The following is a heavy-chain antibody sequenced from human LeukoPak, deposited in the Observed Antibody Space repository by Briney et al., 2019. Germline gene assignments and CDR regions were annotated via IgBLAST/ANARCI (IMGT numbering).Heavy chain of an antibody. D-gene: IGHD3-10*01. V-gene: IGHV3-48*03. CDR2: LSSSGSAF. Sequence: GGSLRLSCEDSGFTFRSYEMNWVRQAPGKGLEWIAYLSSSGSAFSYADSVEGRFTIARDNAKNSVYLEMNSLRAEDTAVYYCVRTRRGRITMVRGVPHYLDYWGQGTLVTVSS. CDR1: GFTFRSYE. J-gene: IGHJ4*02. CDR3: VRTRRGRITMVRGVPHYLDY.